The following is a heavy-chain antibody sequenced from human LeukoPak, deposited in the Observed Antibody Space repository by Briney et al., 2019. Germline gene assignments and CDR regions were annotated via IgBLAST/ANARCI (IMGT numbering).Heavy chain of an antibody. J-gene: IGHJ6*03. Sequence: SETLSLTCTVSGGSISSSSYYWGWIRQPPGKGLEWIGRIYTSGSTNYNPSLKSRVTMSVDTSKNQFSLKLSSVTAADTAVYYCARGIGYSYGYSYYYYMDVWGKGTTVTVSS. CDR3: ARGIGYSYGYSYYYYMDV. CDR1: GGSISSSSYY. V-gene: IGHV4-61*05. CDR2: IYTSGST. D-gene: IGHD5-18*01.